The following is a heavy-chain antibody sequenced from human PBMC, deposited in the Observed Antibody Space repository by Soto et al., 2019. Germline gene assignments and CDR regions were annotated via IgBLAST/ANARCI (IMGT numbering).Heavy chain of an antibody. CDR3: ARVQDWDWFDP. CDR1: GVSISSGVYY. D-gene: IGHD2-21*01. CDR2: IYYSGST. J-gene: IGHJ5*02. V-gene: IGHV4-61*08. Sequence: SETLSLTCTVSGVSISSGVYYWSWIRQPPGKGLEWIGYIYYSGSTNYNPSLKSRVTISVDTSKNQFSLKLSSVTAADTAVYYCARVQDWDWFDPWGQGTLVTVSS.